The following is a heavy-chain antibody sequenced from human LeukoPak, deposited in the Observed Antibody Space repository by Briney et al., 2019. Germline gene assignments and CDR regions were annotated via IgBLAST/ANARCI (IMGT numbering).Heavy chain of an antibody. CDR3: AKDGRRGYSYGYYPDY. J-gene: IGHJ4*02. CDR1: GFTFSSYA. V-gene: IGHV3-23*01. CDR2: ISGSGGST. Sequence: GGSLRLSCAASGFTFSSYAMSWVRQAPGKGLEWVSAISGSGGSTYYADSVKGRFTISRDDSKNTLYLQMNSLRAEDTAVYYCAKDGRRGYSYGYYPDYWGQGTLVTVSS. D-gene: IGHD5-18*01.